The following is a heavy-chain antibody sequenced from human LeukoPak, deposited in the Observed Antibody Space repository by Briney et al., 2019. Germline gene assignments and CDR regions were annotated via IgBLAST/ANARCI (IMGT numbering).Heavy chain of an antibody. CDR2: ISYDGSNK. D-gene: IGHD2-8*01. CDR1: GFTFGAYT. CDR3: ARDDDTNGRYSRFVY. Sequence: GGSLRLSCAASGFTFGAYTMNWVRQAPGKGPEWVAVISYDGSNKYYADSVKGRFTISRDNSKNTLYLQMNSLRAEDTAVYYCARDDDTNGRYSRFVYWGQGTLVTVSS. V-gene: IGHV3-30-3*01. J-gene: IGHJ4*02.